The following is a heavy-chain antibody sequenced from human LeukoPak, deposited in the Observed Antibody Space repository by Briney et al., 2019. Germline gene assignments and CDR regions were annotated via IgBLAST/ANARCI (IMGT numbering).Heavy chain of an antibody. V-gene: IGHV4-59*08. J-gene: IGHJ4*02. CDR1: GVSISSYY. Sequence: SETLSLTCTVSGVSISSYYWNWIRQPPGKGLEWIGYIYYSGSTNYNPSLKSRGTISLDTSKNQFSLKLSSVTAADTAIYYCARGVAAAATGDYFDYWGQGTLVTVSS. CDR2: IYYSGST. D-gene: IGHD6-13*01. CDR3: ARGVAAAATGDYFDY.